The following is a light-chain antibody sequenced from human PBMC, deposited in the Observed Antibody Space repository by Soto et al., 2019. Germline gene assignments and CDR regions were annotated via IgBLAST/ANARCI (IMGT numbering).Light chain of an antibody. Sequence: IVLTQSPVTLSLSPGDRATLSCRASQSFSSYYLAWYQQKPGQAPRLLIYAASSRATGIPDRFSGGGSGTDFTLTISRLEPEDFAVYYCQQCGGSPWTFGQGTKVDI. CDR3: QQCGGSPWT. J-gene: IGKJ1*01. V-gene: IGKV3-20*01. CDR2: AAS. CDR1: QSFSSYY.